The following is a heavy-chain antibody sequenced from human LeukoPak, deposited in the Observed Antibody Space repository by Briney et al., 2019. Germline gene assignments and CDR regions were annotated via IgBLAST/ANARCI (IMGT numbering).Heavy chain of an antibody. V-gene: IGHV1-8*03. CDR2: MNPNSGNT. Sequence: GASVKVSCKASGYTFTSYDINWVRQATGQGLEWMGWMNPNSGNTGYAQKFQGRVTITRNTSISTAYMELSSLRSEDTAVYYCARFTVKFLRWFDPWGQGTLVTVSS. CDR3: ARFTVKFLRWFDP. J-gene: IGHJ5*02. CDR1: GYTFTSYD. D-gene: IGHD4-17*01.